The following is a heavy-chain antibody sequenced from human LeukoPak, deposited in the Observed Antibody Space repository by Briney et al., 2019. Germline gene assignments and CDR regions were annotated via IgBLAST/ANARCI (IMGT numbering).Heavy chain of an antibody. V-gene: IGHV3-9*01. CDR3: ARAYAALDY. D-gene: IGHD3-16*01. Sequence: GGSLRLSCVVSGFSFEDHAMHWVRQAPGKGLEWVLGISWNGDTIVYADSVKGRFTVSRDNAKNSLYLQMNSLRAEDTAVYYCARAYAALDYWGQGTLVTVSS. CDR1: GFSFEDHA. CDR2: ISWNGDTI. J-gene: IGHJ4*02.